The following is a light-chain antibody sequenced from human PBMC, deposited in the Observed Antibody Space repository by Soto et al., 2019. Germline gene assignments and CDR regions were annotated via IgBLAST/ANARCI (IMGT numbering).Light chain of an antibody. CDR3: QQYANVPRS. Sequence: EIVLTQSPGTLSLSPGERATLSCRASQSVDSTYLTWYQQKPGQAPRLLIYGASGRATGIPDRFSGSGSGTDFTLTISRLEPEDFAVYFCQQYANVPRSFGQGTKVDIK. CDR1: QSVDSTY. V-gene: IGKV3-20*01. J-gene: IGKJ1*01. CDR2: GAS.